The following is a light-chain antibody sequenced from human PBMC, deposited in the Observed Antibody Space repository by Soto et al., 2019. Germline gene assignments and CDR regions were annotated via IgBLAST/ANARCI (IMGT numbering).Light chain of an antibody. CDR1: QGVSRW. CDR2: DAS. V-gene: IGKV1-5*01. CDR3: QQYNSYSIT. J-gene: IGKJ5*01. Sequence: DIQMTQSPSTLSASVGDRVTITCRASQGVSRWLAWYQQKPGKAPKLLIYDASSLESGVPSRFSGSGSGTEFTLTISSLQPDDFATYYCQQYNSYSITFGQGTRLEIK.